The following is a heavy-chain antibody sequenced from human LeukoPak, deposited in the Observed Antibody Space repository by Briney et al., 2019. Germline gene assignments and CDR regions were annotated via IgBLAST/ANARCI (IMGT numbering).Heavy chain of an antibody. V-gene: IGHV3-74*01. J-gene: IGHJ6*03. CDR3: ARGGFCSGGSCPVDYYYYMDV. CDR2: INSDGSST. Sequence: GGSLRLSCAASGFTFSNYWMHWVRQAPGKGLVWVPRINSDGSSTSYADSVKGRFTISRDNAKNTLYLQLNSLRAEDTAVYYCARGGFCSGGSCPVDYYYYMDVWGKGTTVTVSS. CDR1: GFTFSNYW. D-gene: IGHD2-15*01.